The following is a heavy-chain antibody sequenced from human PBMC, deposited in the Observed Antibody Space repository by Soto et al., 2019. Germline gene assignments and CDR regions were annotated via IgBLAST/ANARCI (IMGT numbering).Heavy chain of an antibody. CDR3: AKDDPPYYDFWSGYRPFDY. D-gene: IGHD3-3*01. CDR2: ISYDGSNK. CDR1: GFTFSSYG. Sequence: GGSQRLSCAASGFTFSSYGMHWVRQAPGKGLEWVAVISYDGSNKYYADSVKGRFTISRDNSKNTLYLQMNSLRAEDTAVYYCAKDDPPYYDFWSGYRPFDYWGQGTLVTVS. V-gene: IGHV3-30*18. J-gene: IGHJ4*02.